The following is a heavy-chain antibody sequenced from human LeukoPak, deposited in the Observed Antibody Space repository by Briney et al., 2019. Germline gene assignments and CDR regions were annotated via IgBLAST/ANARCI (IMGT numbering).Heavy chain of an antibody. J-gene: IGHJ3*02. Sequence: PGRSLRLSCAASGFTFDDYAMHWVRQAPGKGLEWVSGFSWNSGSIVYADSVKGRFTISRDNAKNSLYLQMNSLRAEDTALYYCATSKGLTTQNPFDIWGQGTMVTVSS. CDR1: GFTFDDYA. CDR2: FSWNSGSI. CDR3: ATSKGLTTQNPFDI. V-gene: IGHV3-9*01. D-gene: IGHD1-1*01.